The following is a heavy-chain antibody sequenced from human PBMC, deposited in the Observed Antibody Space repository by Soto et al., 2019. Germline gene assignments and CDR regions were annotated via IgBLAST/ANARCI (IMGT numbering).Heavy chain of an antibody. CDR1: GFTFSNAW. V-gene: IGHV3-15*07. CDR2: IKSKTDGGTT. D-gene: IGHD2-15*01. J-gene: IGHJ6*02. Sequence: GGSLRLSCAASGFTFSNAWMNWVRQAPGKGLEWVGRIKSKTDGGTTDYAAPVKGRFTNTRDNSKNTLYLKMNSLKTEDTAVYYCTTPNDTPYCSGGSCYPDIYYYYGMDVWGQGTTVTVSS. CDR3: TTPNDTPYCSGGSCYPDIYYYYGMDV.